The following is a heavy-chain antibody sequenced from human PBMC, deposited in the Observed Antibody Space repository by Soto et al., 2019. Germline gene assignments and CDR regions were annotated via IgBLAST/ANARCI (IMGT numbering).Heavy chain of an antibody. CDR3: ARRPRYYYMDV. J-gene: IGHJ6*03. Sequence: QVQLQQWGAGLLKPSETLSLTCAVYGGSFSGYYWSWIRQPPGKGLEWIGEINHSGSTNYNPSLKSRVTISVDTSKNQFSLMLSSVTAADTAVYYCARRPRYYYMDVWGKGTTVTVSS. V-gene: IGHV4-34*01. CDR1: GGSFSGYY. CDR2: INHSGST.